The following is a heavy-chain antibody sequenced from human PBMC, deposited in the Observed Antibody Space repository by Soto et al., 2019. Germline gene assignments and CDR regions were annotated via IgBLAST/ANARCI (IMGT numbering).Heavy chain of an antibody. D-gene: IGHD3-22*01. V-gene: IGHV3-23*01. Sequence: GSLRLSCAASGFTFSSYAMSWVRQAPGKGLEWVSAISGSGGSTYYADSVKGRFTISRDNSKNTLYLQMNSLRAEDTAVYYCAKVIVVVITTDYYYMDVWGKGTTVTVSS. CDR3: AKVIVVVITTDYYYMDV. J-gene: IGHJ6*03. CDR2: ISGSGGST. CDR1: GFTFSSYA.